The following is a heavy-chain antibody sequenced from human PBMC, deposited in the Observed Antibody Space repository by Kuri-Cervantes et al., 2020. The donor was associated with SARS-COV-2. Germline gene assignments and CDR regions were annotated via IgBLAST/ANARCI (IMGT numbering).Heavy chain of an antibody. CDR1: GYTFTGYY. CDR2: INPNSGGT. D-gene: IGHD3-3*01. J-gene: IGHJ4*02. CDR3: ARDRRYDFWSGNQNY. Sequence: ASVKVSCKASGYTFTGYYMHWVRQAPGQGLEWMGWINPNSGGTNYAQKFQGRVNMTRDTSISTAYMELSRLRSDDTAVYYCARDRRYDFWSGNQNYWGQGTLVTVSS. V-gene: IGHV1-2*02.